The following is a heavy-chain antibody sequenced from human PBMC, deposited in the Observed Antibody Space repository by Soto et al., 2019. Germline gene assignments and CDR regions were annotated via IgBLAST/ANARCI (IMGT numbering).Heavy chain of an antibody. CDR3: ARDDTTGLLEF. CDR1: TDSMRTYS. Sequence: QVQLQESGPGLVRPAETLSLFCSVSTDSMRTYSWTWIRQSPGKGLEWIGYVYHTGRTEYNPSLESRVTISIDMSKKQFSLQLTSVTAADTAVYFCARDDTTGLLEFWGQGTLVTVSS. V-gene: IGHV4-59*01. J-gene: IGHJ4*02. CDR2: VYHTGRT.